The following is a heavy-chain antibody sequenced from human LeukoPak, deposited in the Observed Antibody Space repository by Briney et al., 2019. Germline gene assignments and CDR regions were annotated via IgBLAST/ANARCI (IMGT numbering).Heavy chain of an antibody. J-gene: IGHJ6*02. CDR1: GFIFSNYG. Sequence: GGSLRLSCAASGFIFSNYGMHWVCQAPGKGLEWVAVISYDGSNKYYADSVQGRFTISKDNSKNTLYLQMDSLRAEDTAVYYCARDDYGMDVWGQGTTVTVSS. CDR3: ARDDYGMDV. V-gene: IGHV3-30*03. CDR2: ISYDGSNK.